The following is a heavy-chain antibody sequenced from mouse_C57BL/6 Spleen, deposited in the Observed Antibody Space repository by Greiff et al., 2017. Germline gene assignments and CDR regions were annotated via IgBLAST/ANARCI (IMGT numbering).Heavy chain of an antibody. Sequence: QVQLQQPGTELVKPGASVKLSCKASGYTFTSYWMHWVKQRPGQGLEWIGNINPSNGGTNYNEKFKSKATLTVDKSSGTAYMQLSSLTSEDSAVYYRAREDGNHYYAMDDWGQGTSVTVSS. J-gene: IGHJ4*01. D-gene: IGHD2-1*01. V-gene: IGHV1-53*01. CDR3: AREDGNHYYAMDD. CDR2: INPSNGGT. CDR1: GYTFTSYW.